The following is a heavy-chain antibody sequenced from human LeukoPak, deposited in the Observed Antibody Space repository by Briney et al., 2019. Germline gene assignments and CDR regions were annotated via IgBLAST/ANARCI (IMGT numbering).Heavy chain of an antibody. D-gene: IGHD6-19*01. V-gene: IGHV1-2*02. CDR1: GYTFTGYY. Sequence: ASVKVSCKASGYTFTGYYMHWVRQAPGQGLEWMGWINPNSGGTNYAQKFQGRVTMTRDTSISTAYMGLSRLRSDDTAVYYCARVTFPGIAVAGGYYYYYMDVWGKGTTVTISS. J-gene: IGHJ6*03. CDR3: ARVTFPGIAVAGGYYYYYMDV. CDR2: INPNSGGT.